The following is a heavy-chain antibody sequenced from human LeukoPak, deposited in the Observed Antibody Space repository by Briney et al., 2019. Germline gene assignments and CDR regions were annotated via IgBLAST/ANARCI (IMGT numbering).Heavy chain of an antibody. D-gene: IGHD3-3*01. CDR3: ATQEWLYY. V-gene: IGHV3-30*04. J-gene: IGHJ4*02. Sequence: GRSLSLSRAVSGLTFSRYAMHWVREAPGKGLEWVAVISYDGSNKYYTDSVKGRFTISRDNSKNTLYLQMKRLRAEDTAVYYWATQEWLYYWGAGALFTVSS. CDR1: GLTFSRYA. CDR2: ISYDGSNK.